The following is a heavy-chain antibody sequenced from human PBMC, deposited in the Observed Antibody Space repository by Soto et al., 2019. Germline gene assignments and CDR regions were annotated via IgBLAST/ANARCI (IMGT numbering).Heavy chain of an antibody. CDR1: RGTFNTSP. D-gene: IGHD3-3*01. V-gene: IGHV1-69*01. J-gene: IGHJ6*02. CDR3: ATPHLRGRHYDIRSRTTASLYHYGLGV. CDR2: ILPVFGMV. Sequence: QVQLAQSGAEVKKPGSSVRVSCQTSRGTFNTSPISWMRQAPGQGLECLGDILPVFGMVNYAQQFQDRLNLPAAESTSSVCMDVSRLPTEDTAVYFCATPHLRGRHYDIRSRTTASLYHYGLGVWCQGTTVIVS.